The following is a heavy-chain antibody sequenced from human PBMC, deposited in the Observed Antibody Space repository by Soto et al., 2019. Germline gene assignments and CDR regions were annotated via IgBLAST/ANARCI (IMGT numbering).Heavy chain of an antibody. D-gene: IGHD3-22*01. CDR3: TTSSMIDSWAFDI. Sequence: ASVKVSCKASGYTFTSYGISWVRQAPGQGLEWMGWISAYNGNTNYAQKLQGRVTMTTDTSTSTAYMELRSLKTEDTAVYYCTTSSMIDSWAFDIWGQGTMVTVSS. V-gene: IGHV1-18*01. CDR1: GYTFTSYG. CDR2: ISAYNGNT. J-gene: IGHJ3*02.